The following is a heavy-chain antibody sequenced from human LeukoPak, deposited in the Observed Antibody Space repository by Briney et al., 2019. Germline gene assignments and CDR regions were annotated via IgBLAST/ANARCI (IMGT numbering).Heavy chain of an antibody. Sequence: GGSLRLSCAASGFTFSSYSMNWVRQAPGKGLEWVSSISSSSSYIYYADSVKGRFTISRDNAKNSLYLQMNSLRAEDTAVYYCARVARLHSSSWYSTDYWGRGTLVTVSS. CDR2: ISSSSSYI. CDR3: ARVARLHSSSWYSTDY. D-gene: IGHD6-13*01. V-gene: IGHV3-21*01. J-gene: IGHJ4*02. CDR1: GFTFSSYS.